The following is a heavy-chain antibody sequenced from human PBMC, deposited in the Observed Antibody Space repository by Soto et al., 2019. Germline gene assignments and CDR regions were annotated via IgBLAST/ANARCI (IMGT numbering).Heavy chain of an antibody. Sequence: GGSLRLSCAASGFTFSDYYMSWIRQAPGKGLEWVSYISSSGSTIYYADSVKGRFTISRDNAKNSLYLQMNSLRAADTAVYYCAGAAADRYYFDYWGQGTLVTVSS. V-gene: IGHV3-11*01. J-gene: IGHJ4*02. CDR3: AGAAADRYYFDY. D-gene: IGHD6-13*01. CDR2: ISSSGSTI. CDR1: GFTFSDYY.